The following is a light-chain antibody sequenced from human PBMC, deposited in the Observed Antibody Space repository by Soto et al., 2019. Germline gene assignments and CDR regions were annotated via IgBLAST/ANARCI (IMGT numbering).Light chain of an antibody. CDR1: QDISNY. J-gene: IGKJ4*01. CDR2: AAS. Sequence: DIQMTQSPSALSASVGDRVTITCRASQDISNYLNWYQQKPGKAPQLLIYAASSFHSGVPSRFSPSGSGTDFTLTISSLQPEDFATYFRQQSYSTLLTFGGGTKVDIK. V-gene: IGKV1-39*01. CDR3: QQSYSTLLT.